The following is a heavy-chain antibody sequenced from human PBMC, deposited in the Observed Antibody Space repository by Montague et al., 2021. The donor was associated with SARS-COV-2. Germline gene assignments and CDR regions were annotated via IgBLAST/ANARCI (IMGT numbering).Heavy chain of an antibody. CDR3: ARAHSGSWAHLDN. D-gene: IGHD5-12*01. CDR2: IYTSGTT. V-gene: IGHV4-61*02. J-gene: IGHJ4*02. CDR1: GGSISSGSYY. Sequence: TLSPTCTVSGGSISSGSYYWSWIRQPAGKGLEWIGRIYTSGTTDYXLSLKSRVTISVDTSKNQFSLKLTSVTAADTAVYYCARAHSGSWAHLDNWGQGSLVTVSS.